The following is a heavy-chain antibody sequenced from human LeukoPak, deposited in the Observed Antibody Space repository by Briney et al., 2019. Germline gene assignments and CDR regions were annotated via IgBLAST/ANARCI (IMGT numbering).Heavy chain of an antibody. CDR1: GGSISSSSYY. V-gene: IGHV4-39*02. Sequence: KPSATLSLTCTVSGGSISSSSYYWGWIRQPPGKGLEWIGSIYYSGSTYYNPSLKSRVTISVDTSKNQFSLKLNSVTAADTAVYYCARELYDSSGYYYAPWAFDYWGQGTLVTVSS. CDR3: ARELYDSSGYYYAPWAFDY. CDR2: IYYSGST. J-gene: IGHJ4*02. D-gene: IGHD3-22*01.